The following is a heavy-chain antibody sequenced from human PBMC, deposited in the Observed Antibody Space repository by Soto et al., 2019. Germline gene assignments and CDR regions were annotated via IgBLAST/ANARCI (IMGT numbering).Heavy chain of an antibody. CDR2: IYSGGST. Sequence: EVQLVESGGGLVQPGGSLRLSCAASGFTVSTNYMSWVGQAPGKGLGWVSVIYSGGSTYYAASVKGRFTISRDNSKNTLYLHMNSLRAEDTAVYYCARDMGLWFGVEYDYWGQGTLVTVSS. CDR3: ARDMGLWFGVEYDY. D-gene: IGHD3-10*01. CDR1: GFTVSTNY. V-gene: IGHV3-66*01. J-gene: IGHJ4*02.